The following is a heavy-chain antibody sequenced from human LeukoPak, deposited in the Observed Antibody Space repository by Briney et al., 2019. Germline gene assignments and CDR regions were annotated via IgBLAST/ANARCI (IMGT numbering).Heavy chain of an antibody. D-gene: IGHD1-26*01. CDR2: ISFDGSNQ. CDR3: AKPPEVGATVAYFDY. J-gene: IGHJ4*02. V-gene: IGHV3-30*18. Sequence: GRSLRLSCASSGFTSNSYRMHWVRQAPGKGLEWVALISFDGSNQYYADSEKGRFTISRDNSKNTLYLQMNSLRVEDTAVYYCAKPPEVGATVAYFDYWGQGTLVTVSS. CDR1: GFTSNSYR.